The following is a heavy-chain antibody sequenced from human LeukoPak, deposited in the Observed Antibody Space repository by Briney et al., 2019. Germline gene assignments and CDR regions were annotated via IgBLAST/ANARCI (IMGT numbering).Heavy chain of an antibody. J-gene: IGHJ3*02. CDR2: INHSGST. CDR3: ARAGFYYDSSGHNDAFDI. D-gene: IGHD3-22*01. Sequence: PSETLSLTCAVYGGSSSGYYWSWIRQPPGKGLEWIGEINHSGSTNYNPSLKSRVTISVDTSKNQFSLKLSSVTAADTAVYYCARAGFYYDSSGHNDAFDIWGQGTMVTVSS. CDR1: GGSSSGYY. V-gene: IGHV4-34*01.